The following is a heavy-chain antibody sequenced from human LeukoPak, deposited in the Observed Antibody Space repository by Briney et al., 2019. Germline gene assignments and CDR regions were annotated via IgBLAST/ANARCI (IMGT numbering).Heavy chain of an antibody. Sequence: PGGSLRLSCAASGFTFSSYEMNWVRQAPGKGLEWVSYISSSGSTIYYADSVKGRFTIFRDNAKNSLYLQMNSLRAEDTAVYYCARSRYSSGWGRTYYFDYWGQGTLVTVSS. CDR2: ISSSGSTI. CDR3: ARSRYSSGWGRTYYFDY. CDR1: GFTFSSYE. V-gene: IGHV3-48*03. D-gene: IGHD6-19*01. J-gene: IGHJ4*02.